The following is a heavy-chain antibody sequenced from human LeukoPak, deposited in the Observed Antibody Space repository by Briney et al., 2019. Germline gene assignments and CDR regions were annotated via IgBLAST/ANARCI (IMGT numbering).Heavy chain of an antibody. V-gene: IGHV1-3*01. CDR3: ARGKGMATINRRYFDY. D-gene: IGHD5-24*01. Sequence: ASVKVSCKASGYTFTSYAMHWVRQAPGQRLEWMGWINAGNGNTKYSQKFQGRVTITRDTSASTAYMELSSLRSEDTAVYYCARGKGMATINRRYFDYWGQGTLVTVSS. CDR1: GYTFTSYA. CDR2: INAGNGNT. J-gene: IGHJ4*02.